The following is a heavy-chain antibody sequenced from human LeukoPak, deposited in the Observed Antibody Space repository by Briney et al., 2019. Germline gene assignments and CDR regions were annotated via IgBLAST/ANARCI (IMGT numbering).Heavy chain of an antibody. CDR2: IYKGGDTI. J-gene: IGHJ4*02. CDR3: ARGHWGLDY. Sequence: GGSLRLSCATSGFTFSDHYMTWIRQAPGMGLQTVSYIYKGGDTIFYADSVRGRFTISRDNAESSVYLQMNSLSAEDTAVYYCARGHWGLDYWGRGTLVTVSS. CDR1: GFTFSDHY. D-gene: IGHD7-27*01. V-gene: IGHV3-11*04.